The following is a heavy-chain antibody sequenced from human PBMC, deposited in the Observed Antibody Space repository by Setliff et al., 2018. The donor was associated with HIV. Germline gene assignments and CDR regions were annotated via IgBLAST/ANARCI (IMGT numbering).Heavy chain of an antibody. CDR2: ISAFNGPT. D-gene: IGHD3-10*01. V-gene: IGHV1-18*01. CDR3: AREYGAVRKYIDY. J-gene: IGHJ4*02. Sequence: ASVKVSCKASGYIFSSYAISWLRQAPGQGLEWMGWISAFNGPTNYAQKFQGRVTITPDTSTSTAYMELRSLRSDDTAVYYCAREYGAVRKYIDYWGQGTLVTVSS. CDR1: GYIFSSYA.